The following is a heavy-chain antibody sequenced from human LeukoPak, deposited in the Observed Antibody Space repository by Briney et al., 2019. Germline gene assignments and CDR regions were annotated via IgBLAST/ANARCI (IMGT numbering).Heavy chain of an antibody. CDR2: IKEDGSEK. Sequence: GGSLRLSCAASGFTFSSYWMSWVRQAPGKGLEWVANIKEDGSEKFHVGSVRGRFTISRDNSKNTLYLQMSSLRAEDTAVYYCARDQAAAGTFDPWGQGTLVTVSS. J-gene: IGHJ5*02. CDR3: ARDQAAAGTFDP. CDR1: GFTFSSYW. D-gene: IGHD6-13*01. V-gene: IGHV3-7*03.